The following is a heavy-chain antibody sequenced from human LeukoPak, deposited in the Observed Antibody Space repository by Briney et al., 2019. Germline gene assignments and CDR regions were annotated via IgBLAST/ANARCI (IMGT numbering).Heavy chain of an antibody. J-gene: IGHJ4*02. V-gene: IGHV3-30*04. Sequence: GGSLRLSCAASGFSFNSYPMHWVRQAPGKGLEWVAVISNDGNNKYYADSVKGRFTISRDNSNNTLSLQMNCLRVEDTAVYYCARPDDSESFYRANHYWGRGTLVTVS. D-gene: IGHD3-10*01. CDR3: ARPDDSESFYRANHY. CDR2: ISNDGNNK. CDR1: GFSFNSYP.